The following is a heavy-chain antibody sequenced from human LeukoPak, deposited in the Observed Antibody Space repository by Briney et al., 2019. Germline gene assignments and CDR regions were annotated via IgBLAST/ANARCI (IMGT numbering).Heavy chain of an antibody. Sequence: ASVKVSCKASGYTFTSYGISWVRQAPGQGLEWMGWISAYNGNTNYAQKLQGRVTTTTDTSTSTAYMELRSVRSDDTAVYYCARVRLRVLRYFDCLSIRGAFDIWGQGTMVTVSS. CDR2: ISAYNGNT. CDR3: ARVRLRVLRYFDCLSIRGAFDI. J-gene: IGHJ3*02. D-gene: IGHD3-9*01. V-gene: IGHV1-18*01. CDR1: GYTFTSYG.